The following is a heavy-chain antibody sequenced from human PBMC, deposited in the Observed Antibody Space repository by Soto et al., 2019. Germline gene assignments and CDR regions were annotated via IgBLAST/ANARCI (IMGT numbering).Heavy chain of an antibody. Sequence: ELQLLESGGGLVQPGGSLRLSCAASGFTFSSYAMSWVRQAPGKGLEWVSAISGSGGTTYYADSVNGRFTFSRDNFTNTLFLHLTCQRADDTAVYYCANTVYGWFSAFDIWGQGTMVTVSS. J-gene: IGHJ3*02. V-gene: IGHV3-23*01. CDR3: ANTVYGWFSAFDI. D-gene: IGHD6-19*01. CDR2: ISGSGGTT. CDR1: GFTFSSYA.